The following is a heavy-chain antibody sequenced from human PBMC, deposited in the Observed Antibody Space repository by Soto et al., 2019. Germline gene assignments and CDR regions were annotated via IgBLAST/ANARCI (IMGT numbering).Heavy chain of an antibody. V-gene: IGHV3-48*03. CDR2: ISPGGDRI. CDR1: GFMFDSYA. J-gene: IGHJ4*02. CDR3: XXXXXXXXXXXXF. Sequence: EVQLVESGGGLVQPGGSLRLSCVASGFMFDSYAMNWVRQAPXXXXEWVSYISPGGDRIYYAESLKGRITISRDNARNSLSLQXXXLXXXXXXXXXXXXXXXXXXXXXXFWGQGTLVTVSS.